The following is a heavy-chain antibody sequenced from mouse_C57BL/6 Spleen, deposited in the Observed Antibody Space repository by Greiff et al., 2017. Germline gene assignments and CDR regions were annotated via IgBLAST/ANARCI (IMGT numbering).Heavy chain of an antibody. J-gene: IGHJ4*01. CDR1: GFNIKNTY. CDR2: IDPANGNT. D-gene: IGHD1-1*01. CDR3: AREGVITTVVATKAMDY. Sequence: VQLKQSVAELVRPGASVKLSCTASGFNIKNTYMHWVKQRPEQGLEWIGRIDPANGNTKYAPKFQGKATITADTSSNTAYLQLSSLTSEDTAIYYCAREGVITTVVATKAMDYGGQGTSVTVSS. V-gene: IGHV14-3*01.